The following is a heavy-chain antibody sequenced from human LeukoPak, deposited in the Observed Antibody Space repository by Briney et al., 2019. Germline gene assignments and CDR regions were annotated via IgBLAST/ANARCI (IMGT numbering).Heavy chain of an antibody. J-gene: IGHJ1*01. V-gene: IGHV4-34*01. CDR1: GGSFSGYY. CDR2: IYHSGST. D-gene: IGHD6-19*01. Sequence: SETLSLTCAVYGGSFSGYYWSWIRQPPGKGLEWIGEIYHSGSTNYNPSLQSRVTISVDKSNNHFSLRLTSVTAADTAVYYCAINGWYCLDHWGQGALVTVSS. CDR3: AINGWYCLDH.